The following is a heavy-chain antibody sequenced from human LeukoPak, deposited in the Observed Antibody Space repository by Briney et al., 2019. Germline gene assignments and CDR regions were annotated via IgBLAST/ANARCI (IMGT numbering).Heavy chain of an antibody. J-gene: IGHJ4*02. CDR3: ASPRSGYRYTFDY. CDR2: ISTSGST. Sequence: PSETLSLTCTVSGASIGSYYWSWIRQPPGKGLEWIGYISTSGSTNYNPSLKSRVSISLDTSKNRFSLNLNFVTAADTAVYYCASPRSGYRYTFDYWGQGALVTVSS. D-gene: IGHD3-22*01. CDR1: GASIGSYY. V-gene: IGHV4-4*09.